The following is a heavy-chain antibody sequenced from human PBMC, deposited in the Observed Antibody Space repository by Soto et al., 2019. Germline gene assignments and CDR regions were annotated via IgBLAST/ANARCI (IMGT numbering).Heavy chain of an antibody. CDR1: GGTFSSYA. CDR3: ARSRLLIPTFFWFDP. J-gene: IGHJ5*02. CDR2: IIPIFGTA. V-gene: IGHV1-69*01. D-gene: IGHD3-9*01. Sequence: ASVKVSCKASGGTFSSYAISCVRQAPGQGLEWMGGIIPIFGTANYAQKFQGRVTITADESTSTAYMELSSLRSEDTAVYYCARSRLLIPTFFWFDPWGQGTLVTVSS.